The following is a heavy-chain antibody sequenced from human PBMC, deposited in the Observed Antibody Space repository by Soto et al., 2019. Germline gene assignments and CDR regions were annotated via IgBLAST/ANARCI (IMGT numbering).Heavy chain of an antibody. Sequence: QVQLVQSGAEVKKPGASVKVSCKASGYTFTSYGISWVRQAPGQGLEWMGWIRAYNGNTNYAQKLQGRVTVTTDTSTTTAYMGLRSLRCDDTAVYYCARDLPAMAVWGQGTTVTVSS. CDR2: IRAYNGNT. V-gene: IGHV1-18*01. CDR1: GYTFTSYG. CDR3: ARDLPAMAV. J-gene: IGHJ6*02.